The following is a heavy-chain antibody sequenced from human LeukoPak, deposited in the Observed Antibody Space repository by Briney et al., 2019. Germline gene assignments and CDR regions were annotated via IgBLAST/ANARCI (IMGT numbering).Heavy chain of an antibody. J-gene: IGHJ4*02. Sequence: AGGSLRLSCAASGFTFSSYGMSWVRQAPGKGLEWVSAISGSGGSTYYADSVKGRFTISRDNSKNTLYLQMNSLRAEDTAVYYCATSPRGYSGYLLQRDYYFDYWGQGTLVTVSS. CDR3: ATSPRGYSGYLLQRDYYFDY. CDR2: ISGSGGST. D-gene: IGHD5-12*01. V-gene: IGHV3-23*01. CDR1: GFTFSSYG.